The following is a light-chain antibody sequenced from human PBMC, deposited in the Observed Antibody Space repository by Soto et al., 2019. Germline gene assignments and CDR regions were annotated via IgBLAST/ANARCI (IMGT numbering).Light chain of an antibody. Sequence: QSALTQPASVSGSPGQSITISCTGTSSDIGTYSYVSWYQQHPGKVPKLMIYDVTNRPSGVSNRFSGSKSGNTASLTISGLQAEDEADYYCSSYITSSTLVVFGGGTKVTVL. V-gene: IGLV2-14*01. CDR2: DVT. J-gene: IGLJ2*01. CDR3: SSYITSSTLVV. CDR1: SSDIGTYSY.